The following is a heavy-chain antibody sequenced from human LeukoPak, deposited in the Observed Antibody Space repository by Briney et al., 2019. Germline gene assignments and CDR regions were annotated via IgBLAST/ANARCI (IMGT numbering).Heavy chain of an antibody. D-gene: IGHD2-15*01. CDR2: IYPGDSDT. J-gene: IGHJ5*02. Sequence: GESLKISCKGSGYSFISYWIGWVRQMPGKGLEWMGIIYPGDSDTRYSPSFQGQVTISADKSISTAYLQWSSLKASDTAMYYCARRKACSGGSCYKNWFDPWGQGTLVTVSS. CDR1: GYSFISYW. CDR3: ARRKACSGGSCYKNWFDP. V-gene: IGHV5-51*01.